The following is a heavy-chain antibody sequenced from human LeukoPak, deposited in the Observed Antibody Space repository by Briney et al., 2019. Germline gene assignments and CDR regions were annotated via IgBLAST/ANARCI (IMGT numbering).Heavy chain of an antibody. D-gene: IGHD5-18*01. CDR2: IYPGDSDT. CDR3: ARQGYSYGYDY. V-gene: IGHV5-51*01. Sequence: GEPLKISCKGSGYSFTIYWIGWVRQMPGKSLEWMGIIYPGDSDTRYSPSFQGQITISADKSISTAYLQWSSLKASDTAIYYCARQGYSYGYDYWGQGTLVTVSS. CDR1: GYSFTIYW. J-gene: IGHJ4*02.